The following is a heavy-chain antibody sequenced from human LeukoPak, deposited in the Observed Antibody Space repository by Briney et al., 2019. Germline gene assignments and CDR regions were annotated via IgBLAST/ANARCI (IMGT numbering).Heavy chain of an antibody. V-gene: IGHV1-69*01. Sequence: WASVKVSCKASGGTFSSYAISWVRQAPGQGLEWMGGIIPIFGTANYAQKFLGRVTITADESTSTAYMELSSLRSEDTAVYYCARDPLPGYSSSWTVDYWGQGTLVTVSS. CDR1: GGTFSSYA. J-gene: IGHJ4*02. CDR2: IIPIFGTA. CDR3: ARDPLPGYSSSWTVDY. D-gene: IGHD6-13*01.